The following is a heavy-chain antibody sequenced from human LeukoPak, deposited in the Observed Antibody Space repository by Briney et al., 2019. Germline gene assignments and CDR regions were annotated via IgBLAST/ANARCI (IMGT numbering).Heavy chain of an antibody. Sequence: GGSLRLSCAASGFTFSSYGMHWVRQAPGKGLEWVAFIRYDGSNKYYADSVKGRFTISRDNSKNTLYLQMNSLRAEDTAVYYCAKDYGMSLVPARYYMDVWGKGTTVTVSS. CDR2: IRYDGSNK. D-gene: IGHD2-2*01. V-gene: IGHV3-30*02. CDR1: GFTFSSYG. J-gene: IGHJ6*03. CDR3: AKDYGMSLVPARYYMDV.